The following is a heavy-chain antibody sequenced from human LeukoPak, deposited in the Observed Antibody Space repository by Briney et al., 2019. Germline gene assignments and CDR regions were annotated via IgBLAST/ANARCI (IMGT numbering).Heavy chain of an antibody. J-gene: IGHJ4*02. V-gene: IGHV1-3*01. D-gene: IGHD5-12*01. CDR1: GYTFTSYA. CDR3: ARGVATNRYYFDY. CDR2: INAGNGNT. Sequence: ASVKVSCKASGYTFTSYAMHWVRQAPGQRLEWMGWINAGNGNTKYSQKFQGRVTITRDTSASTAYMELSSLRSEVTAVYSCARGVATNRYYFDYWGQGTLVTVSS.